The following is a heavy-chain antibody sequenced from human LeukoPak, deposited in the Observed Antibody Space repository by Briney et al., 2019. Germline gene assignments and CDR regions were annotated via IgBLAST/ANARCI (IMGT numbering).Heavy chain of an antibody. D-gene: IGHD6-6*01. Sequence: PSETLSLTCTVSGGSISSYYWSWLRQPTGKGLEWIGYIYYSGSTNYNPSLKSRVTISVDTSKNQFSLKLSSVTAADTAVYYCARGVEYSSSSGLGYWGQGTLVTVSS. V-gene: IGHV4-59*01. CDR2: IYYSGST. CDR3: ARGVEYSSSSGLGY. J-gene: IGHJ4*02. CDR1: GGSISSYY.